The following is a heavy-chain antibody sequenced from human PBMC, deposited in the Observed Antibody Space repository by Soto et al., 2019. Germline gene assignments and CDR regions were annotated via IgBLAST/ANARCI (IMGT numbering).Heavy chain of an antibody. CDR3: ARSGGFGFDYGDY. Sequence: QVQLVESGGGVVQPGRSLRLSCAASGFTFSSYAMHWVRQAPGKGLEWVAVISYDGGNKYYADPVKGRFTISRDNSKNTLYLQMNSLRAEDTAVYYCARSGGFGFDYGDYWGQGTLVTVSS. CDR1: GFTFSSYA. D-gene: IGHD3-16*01. CDR2: ISYDGGNK. J-gene: IGHJ4*02. V-gene: IGHV3-30-3*01.